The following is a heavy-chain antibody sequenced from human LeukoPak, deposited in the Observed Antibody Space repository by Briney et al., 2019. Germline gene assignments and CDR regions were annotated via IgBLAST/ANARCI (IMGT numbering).Heavy chain of an antibody. D-gene: IGHD3-3*01. CDR2: ISWNSGSI. CDR1: GFTFDDYA. Sequence: PGRSMRPASAASGFTFDDYAMHWDRQAPGKGLEWVSGISWNSGSIGHADSVKGRFTISRDNAKNSLYLQMNSLRAEDTALYYCAKDLTIFGVVIPNSPFDYWGQGTLVTVSS. V-gene: IGHV3-9*01. J-gene: IGHJ4*02. CDR3: AKDLTIFGVVIPNSPFDY.